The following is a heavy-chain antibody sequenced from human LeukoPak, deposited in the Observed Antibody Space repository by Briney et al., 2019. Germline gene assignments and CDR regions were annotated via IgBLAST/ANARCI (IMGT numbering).Heavy chain of an antibody. CDR1: GFTFSSYE. J-gene: IGHJ4*02. CDR3: ARGSPGQQLVLFDY. Sequence: GGSLRLSCAASGFTFSSYEMNWVRQAPGKGLEWVSYISISSSYIYYADSVKGRFTISRDNAKNSLYLQMNSLRAEDTAVYYCARGSPGQQLVLFDYWGQGTLVTVSS. V-gene: IGHV3-21*05. D-gene: IGHD6-13*01. CDR2: ISISSSYI.